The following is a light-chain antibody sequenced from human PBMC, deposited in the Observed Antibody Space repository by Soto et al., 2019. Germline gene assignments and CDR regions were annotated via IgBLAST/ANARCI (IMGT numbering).Light chain of an antibody. CDR3: QQYNKWPST. V-gene: IGKV3-15*01. J-gene: IGKJ1*01. CDR1: QSVSSN. CDR2: GAS. Sequence: EIVMTQSSATLSLSPGERATLSCRASQSVSSNLAWYQHKPGQAPRLLIYGASTRATGIPARFSGSGSGTEFTLTISSLESEDFAVYYCQQYNKWPSTFGQGTQVDIK.